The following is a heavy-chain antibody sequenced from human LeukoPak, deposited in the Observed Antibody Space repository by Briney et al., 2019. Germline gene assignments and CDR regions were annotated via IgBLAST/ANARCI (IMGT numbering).Heavy chain of an antibody. J-gene: IGHJ4*02. V-gene: IGHV4-59*01. Sequence: SETLSLTCTVSGGSISGFYWSWIRQPPGKGLEWIGYIHYSGNTNYNPSLKSRVNISLDTSENQFSLRLSSVTAADTAVYFCARDIPAGLWGQGTRLTVSS. CDR3: ARDIPAGL. CDR1: GGSISGFY. CDR2: IHYSGNT.